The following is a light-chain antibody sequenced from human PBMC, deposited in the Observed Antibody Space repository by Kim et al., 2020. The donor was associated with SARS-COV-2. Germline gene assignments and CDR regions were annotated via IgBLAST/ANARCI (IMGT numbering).Light chain of an antibody. V-gene: IGLV1-44*01. CDR1: SSNIGSNT. CDR2: SNN. CDR3: AAWDDSLNGWV. J-gene: IGLJ3*02. Sequence: GQRVTVSGSGTSSNIGSNTVNWYQHLPGTAPKRLISSNNQRPSGVPDRFSGSESGTSASLAISGLQSEDEADYYCAAWDDSLNGWVFGGGTQLTVL.